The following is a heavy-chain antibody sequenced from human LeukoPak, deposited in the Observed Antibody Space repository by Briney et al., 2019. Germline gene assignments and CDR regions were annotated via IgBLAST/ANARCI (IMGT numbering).Heavy chain of an antibody. V-gene: IGHV3-23*01. D-gene: IGHD3-3*01. CDR3: APPTRATTIFGVVIPPDY. CDR1: GFTFSSYA. J-gene: IGHJ4*02. Sequence: PGGSLRLSCAASGFTFSSYAMSWVRQAPGKGLEWVSAISGSGGSTYYADSVKGRFTISRDNSKNTLYLQMNSLRAEDTAVYYCAPPTRATTIFGVVIPPDYWGQGTLVTVSS. CDR2: ISGSGGST.